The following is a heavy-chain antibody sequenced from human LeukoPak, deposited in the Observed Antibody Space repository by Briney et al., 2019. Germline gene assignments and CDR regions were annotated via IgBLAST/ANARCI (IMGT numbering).Heavy chain of an antibody. Sequence: GGSLRLSCAASGFTFSSYGMHWVRQAPGKGLEWVAVISYDGSNKYYADSVKGRFTISRDNSKNTLYLQMNSLRAEDTAVYYCAKDRGVGTETFDCWGQGTLVTVSS. V-gene: IGHV3-30*18. CDR1: GFTFSSYG. D-gene: IGHD2-21*02. CDR2: ISYDGSNK. J-gene: IGHJ4*02. CDR3: AKDRGVGTETFDC.